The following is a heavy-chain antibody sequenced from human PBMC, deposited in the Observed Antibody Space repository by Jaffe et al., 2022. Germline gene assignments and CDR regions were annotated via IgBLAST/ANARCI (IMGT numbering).Heavy chain of an antibody. CDR1: GFSLNNSGVG. CDR2: IYWDDDK. J-gene: IGHJ4*02. Sequence: QITLKESGPTLVEPTRTLTLTCTFSGFSLNNSGVGVAWIRQPPGKALQWLALIYWDDDKRYSPSFNNRLTITGDTSRNQVVLTMTNMDPVDTATYFCVHSHTTIAFAIDHWGQGTLVTVSS. CDR3: VHSHTTIAFAIDH. V-gene: IGHV2-5*02.